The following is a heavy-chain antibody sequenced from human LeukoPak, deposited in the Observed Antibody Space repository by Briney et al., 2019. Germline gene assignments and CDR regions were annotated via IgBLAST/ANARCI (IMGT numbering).Heavy chain of an antibody. CDR1: GFTVSCAW. V-gene: IGHV3-15*01. CDR2: IKSKTDGGTI. CDR3: TTERSGSFPY. J-gene: IGHJ4*02. D-gene: IGHD1-26*01. Sequence: GGSLRLSCAASGFTVSCAWMNWVRQTPGTGLEWVGLIKSKTDGGTIDYAAPVKGRFTISRDDSKNTLYLQMNSLKTEDTAVYYCTTERSGSFPYWGQGALVTVSS.